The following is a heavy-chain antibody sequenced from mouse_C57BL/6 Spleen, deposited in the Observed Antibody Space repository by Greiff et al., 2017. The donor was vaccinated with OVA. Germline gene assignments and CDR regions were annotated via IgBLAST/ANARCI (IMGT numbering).Heavy chain of an antibody. CDR2: IDPENGDT. Sequence: VQLKESGAELVRPGASVKLSCPASGFNIKADYMHWVKQRHEQGLEWIGWIDPENGDTDYASKFQGKATITADTSSNTAYLHLSSLTSEDTAVYYCTTSTVVALDYWGQGTTLTVSS. CDR3: TTSTVVALDY. CDR1: GFNIKADY. J-gene: IGHJ2*01. D-gene: IGHD1-1*01. V-gene: IGHV14-4*01.